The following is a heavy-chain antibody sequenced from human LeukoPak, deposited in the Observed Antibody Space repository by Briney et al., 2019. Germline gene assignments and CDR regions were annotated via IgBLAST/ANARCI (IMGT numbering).Heavy chain of an antibody. CDR1: GGSMSNNY. CDR2: TYTNGGT. CDR3: ARGREEPVDQQQPARGYNWFDP. V-gene: IGHV4-4*07. J-gene: IGHJ5*02. D-gene: IGHD6-13*01. Sequence: SETLSLTCTVSGGSMSNNYWSWIRQPAGKGLEWIGRTYTNGGTNYNPSLKSRVTISVDTSKNQFSLKLSSVTAADTAVYYCARGREEPVDQQQPARGYNWFDPWGQGTLVTVSS.